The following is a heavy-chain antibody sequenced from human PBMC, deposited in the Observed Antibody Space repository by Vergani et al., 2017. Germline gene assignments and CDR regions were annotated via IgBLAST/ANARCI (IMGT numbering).Heavy chain of an antibody. D-gene: IGHD2/OR15-2a*01. Sequence: EVQLVESGGGLVQPGGSLRLSCAASGFTFSSYWMSWVRQAPGKGLEWVANIKQDGSEKYYVDSVKGRFTISRDNAKNSLYLQMNSLRAEDTAVYYCARDTISMAYYYYGMDVWGQGTTVTVSS. CDR3: ARDTISMAYYYYGMDV. CDR1: GFTFSSYW. CDR2: IKQDGSEK. J-gene: IGHJ6*02. V-gene: IGHV3-7*01.